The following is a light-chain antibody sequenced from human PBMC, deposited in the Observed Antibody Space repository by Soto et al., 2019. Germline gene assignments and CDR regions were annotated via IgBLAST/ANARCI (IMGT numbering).Light chain of an antibody. CDR2: GAS. CDR3: QQANSYLIP. CDR1: QYISTW. Sequence: ISQSPSAVSASVGDRVTITCQASQYISTWLAWYQQKPGKAPNLLIYGASNLDSGVPSRFSGSGSGTNFTFTISSLQPEDFATYYCQQANSYLIPFGQGTRLEIK. V-gene: IGKV1-12*01. J-gene: IGKJ5*01.